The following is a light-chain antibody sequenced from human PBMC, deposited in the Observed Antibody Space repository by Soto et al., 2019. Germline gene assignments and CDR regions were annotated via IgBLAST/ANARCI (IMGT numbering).Light chain of an antibody. CDR2: AAS. CDR3: QQYGSPHWT. J-gene: IGKJ1*01. Sequence: EIVLTQSPGTLSLSPGERFTLSCAVSQRVSDTSIAWYQQKPGQPPRLLIYAASTRAAGIPDRFGGSGSGRDFNFTISRLEPEDFAVYYCQQYGSPHWTFGQGTKVDIK. V-gene: IGKV3-20*01. CDR1: QRVSDTS.